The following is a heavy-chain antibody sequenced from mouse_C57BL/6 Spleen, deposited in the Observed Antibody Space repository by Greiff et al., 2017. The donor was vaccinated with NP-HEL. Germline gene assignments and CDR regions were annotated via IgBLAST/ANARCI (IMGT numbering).Heavy chain of an antibody. CDR3: AREEGNYGRCAY. J-gene: IGHJ3*01. D-gene: IGHD2-1*01. CDR1: GFTFSDYY. V-gene: IGHV5-16*01. CDR2: INYDGSST. Sequence: EVKLVESEGGLVQPGSSMKLSCTASGFTFSDYYMAWVRQVPEKGLEWVANINYDGSSTYYLDSLKSRFIISRDNAKNILYLQMSSLKSEDTATYYCAREEGNYGRCAYWGQGTLVTVSA.